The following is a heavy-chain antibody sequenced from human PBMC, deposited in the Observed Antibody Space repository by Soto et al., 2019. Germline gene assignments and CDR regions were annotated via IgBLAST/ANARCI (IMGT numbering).Heavy chain of an antibody. D-gene: IGHD3-22*01. CDR3: ARAADYYDSSAPFDP. V-gene: IGHV4-59*01. Sequence: SETLSLTFTVSGGSISSYYWSWIRQPPGKGLEWIGYIYYSGSTNYNPSLKSRVTISVDTSKNQFSLKLSSVTAADTAVYYCARAADYYDSSAPFDPWGQGTLVTVS. CDR1: GGSISSYY. CDR2: IYYSGST. J-gene: IGHJ5*02.